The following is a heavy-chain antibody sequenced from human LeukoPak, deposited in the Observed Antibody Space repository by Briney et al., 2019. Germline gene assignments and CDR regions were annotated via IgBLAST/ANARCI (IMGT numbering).Heavy chain of an antibody. J-gene: IGHJ4*02. CDR2: IYTSGST. CDR1: GGSISSYY. CDR3: ARGVAYYYDSSGYFDY. Sequence: SETLSLTCTVSGGSISSYYWSWIRQPAGRGLEWIGRIYTSGSTNYNPSLKSRVTMSVDTSKNQFSLKLSSVTAADTAVYYCARGVAYYYDSSGYFDYWGQGTLVTVSS. D-gene: IGHD3-22*01. V-gene: IGHV4-4*07.